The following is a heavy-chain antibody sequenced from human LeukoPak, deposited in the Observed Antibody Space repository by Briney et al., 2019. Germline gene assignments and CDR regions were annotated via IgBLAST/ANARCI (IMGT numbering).Heavy chain of an antibody. CDR3: AREGGRYGDYDY. CDR2: ISPSTNSM. J-gene: IGHJ4*02. V-gene: IGHV3-11*04. D-gene: IGHD4-17*01. Sequence: GGSLRLSCAASGFTFSDYYMSWIRQAPGKGLEWVSYISPSTNSMYYADPVKGRFTISRDNAKNSLFLQMNGLTAEDTAVYYCAREGGRYGDYDYWGQGTLVTVSS. CDR1: GFTFSDYY.